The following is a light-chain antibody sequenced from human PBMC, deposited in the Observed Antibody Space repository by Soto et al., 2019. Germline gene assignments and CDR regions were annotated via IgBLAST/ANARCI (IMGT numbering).Light chain of an antibody. CDR2: EVS. CDR3: CSHAASYSYV. CDR1: SSDVGGYNY. Sequence: QSVLTQPASVSGSPGQSITISCTGTSSDVGGYNYVSWYQLHPGKAPKLMVYEVSNRPSGVSNRFSGSKSGNTASLTISGLQAEDEADYYCCSHAASYSYVFGTGTKVTVL. V-gene: IGLV2-14*01. J-gene: IGLJ1*01.